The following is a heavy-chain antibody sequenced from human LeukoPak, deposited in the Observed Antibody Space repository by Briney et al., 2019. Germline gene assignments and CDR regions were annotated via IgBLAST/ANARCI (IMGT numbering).Heavy chain of an antibody. CDR1: GFNFSSYW. V-gene: IGHV3-7*03. CDR2: IKQDGSEK. Sequence: SGGSLRLSCAASGFNFSSYWMSWVRQAPGKGLEWVANIKQDGSEKYYVDSVKGRFTISRDNAKNSLYLQMNSLRAEDTAVYYCARDGRVVPAAPGDYWGQGTLVTVSS. CDR3: ARDGRVVPAAPGDY. J-gene: IGHJ4*02. D-gene: IGHD2-2*01.